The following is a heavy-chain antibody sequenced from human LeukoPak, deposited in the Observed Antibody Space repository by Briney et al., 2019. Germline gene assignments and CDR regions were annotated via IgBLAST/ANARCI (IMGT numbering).Heavy chain of an antibody. CDR3: ATLPSRQWLVPGGDY. CDR1: GFTFSSYW. D-gene: IGHD6-19*01. J-gene: IGHJ4*02. V-gene: IGHV3-74*01. CDR2: INSDGSST. Sequence: GGSLRLSCAASGFTFSSYWMHWVRQAPGKGLVWVSRINSDGSSTSYADSVKGRFTISRDNAKNTLYLQMNSLRAEDTAVYCCATLPSRQWLVPGGDYWGQGTLVTVSS.